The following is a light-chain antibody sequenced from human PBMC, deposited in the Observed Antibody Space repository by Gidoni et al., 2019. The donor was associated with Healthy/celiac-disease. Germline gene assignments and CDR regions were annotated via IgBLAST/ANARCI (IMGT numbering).Light chain of an antibody. CDR3: QQYNNWPTWT. Sequence: EIVMTQSPATPSVSPGERATRSCRASQSLSSNLAWYQQKPGQAPRLLIYGASTRATGIPARFSGSGSGTEFTLTISSLQAEDFAVYYCQQYNNWPTWTFGQGTKVEIK. J-gene: IGKJ1*01. V-gene: IGKV3-15*01. CDR2: GAS. CDR1: QSLSSN.